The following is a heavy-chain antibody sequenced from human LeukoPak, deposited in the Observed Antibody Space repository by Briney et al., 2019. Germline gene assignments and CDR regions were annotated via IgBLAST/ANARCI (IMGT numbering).Heavy chain of an antibody. Sequence: GGSLRLSCAASGFILRSYYMSWVRQAPGKGLEWVSVIYSGGSTYYADSVKGRFTMSRDSSKNTLYLQMNSLRAKDTAVYYCARGVRGSSWLSFDYWGQGTLVIVSS. D-gene: IGHD6-13*01. V-gene: IGHV3-66*01. CDR3: ARGVRGSSWLSFDY. CDR2: IYSGGST. CDR1: GFILRSYY. J-gene: IGHJ4*02.